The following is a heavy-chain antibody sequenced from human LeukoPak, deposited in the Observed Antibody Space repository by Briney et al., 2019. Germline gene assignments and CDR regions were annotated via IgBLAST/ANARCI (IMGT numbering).Heavy chain of an antibody. Sequence: ASVTVSCTASGYTFTGYYMHWVRQAPGQGLEWMGWINPNSGGTNYAQKFQGRVTMTRDTSISTAYMELSRLRSDDTAVYYCARGMGCSSTSCHGWFDLWGQGTLVTVSS. J-gene: IGHJ5*02. CDR3: ARGMGCSSTSCHGWFDL. CDR1: GYTFTGYY. D-gene: IGHD2-2*01. CDR2: INPNSGGT. V-gene: IGHV1-2*02.